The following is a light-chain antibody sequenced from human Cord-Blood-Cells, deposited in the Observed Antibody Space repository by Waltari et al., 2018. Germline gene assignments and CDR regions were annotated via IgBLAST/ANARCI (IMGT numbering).Light chain of an antibody. CDR2: DAS. CDR3: QQRSNWPPGGT. J-gene: IGKJ3*01. CDR1: QSVSSY. V-gene: IGKV3-11*01. Sequence: EIVLTQSPATLSLSPGERDTLSCRASQSVSSYLAWYQQKPGQAPRLLIYDASNRATGIPARFSGSGSGTDFTLTISSLEPEDFAVYYCQQRSNWPPGGTFGPGTKVDIK.